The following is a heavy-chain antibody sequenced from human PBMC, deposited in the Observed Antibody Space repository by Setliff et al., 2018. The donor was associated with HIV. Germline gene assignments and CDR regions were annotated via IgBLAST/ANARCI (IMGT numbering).Heavy chain of an antibody. CDR2: IYYSGST. V-gene: IGHV4-31*03. D-gene: IGHD3-10*01. J-gene: IGHJ4*02. CDR3: ATSPAGEILGSRPFYFDY. CDR1: GDSINSGNYY. Sequence: PSATLSLTCTVSGDSINSGNYYWSWIRQHPGKGLEWIGYIYYSGSTYYSPSLKSRVTISEDTSKNQSFLKMRSVTAADTAVYYCATSPAGEILGSRPFYFDYWGQGTLVTVSS.